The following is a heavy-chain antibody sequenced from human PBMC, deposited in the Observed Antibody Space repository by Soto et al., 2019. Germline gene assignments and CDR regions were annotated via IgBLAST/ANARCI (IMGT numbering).Heavy chain of an antibody. CDR1: GGSISSGGYY. V-gene: IGHV4-31*03. J-gene: IGHJ6*03. D-gene: IGHD2-2*01. CDR2: IYYSGST. Sequence: SETLSLTCTVSGGSISSGGYYWSWIRQHPGKGLEWIGYIYYSGSTYYNPSLKSRVTISVDTSKNQFSLKLSSVTAADTAVYYCARVLPAATNYYYYYMDVWGKGTTVTVSS. CDR3: ARVLPAATNYYYYYMDV.